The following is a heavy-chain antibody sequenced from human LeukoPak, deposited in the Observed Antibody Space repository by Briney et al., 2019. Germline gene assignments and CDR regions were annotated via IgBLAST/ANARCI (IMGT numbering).Heavy chain of an antibody. CDR2: ISYDGSNK. V-gene: IGHV3-30*04. CDR1: GFTFSSYA. CDR3: ARDLTMLRYFDWLSPFDP. D-gene: IGHD3-9*01. J-gene: IGHJ5*02. Sequence: GGSLRLSCAASGFTFSSYAMHWVRQAPGKGLEWVAVISYDGSNKYYADSVKGRFTIPRDNSKNTLYLQMNSLRAEDTAVYYCARDLTMLRYFDWLSPFDPWGQGTLVTVSS.